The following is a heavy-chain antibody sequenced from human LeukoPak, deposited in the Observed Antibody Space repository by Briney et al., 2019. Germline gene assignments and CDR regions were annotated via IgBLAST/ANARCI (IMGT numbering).Heavy chain of an antibody. D-gene: IGHD6-19*01. CDR3: ARSWPYMSSPGAFDI. J-gene: IGHJ3*02. Sequence: SETLSLTCTVSGGSISSSSYYWGWIRQPPGKGREWIGSIYYSGSTYYNPSRKSRVTISVDTSKNQFSLKLSSVTAADTAVYYCARSWPYMSSPGAFDIWGQGTMVTVSS. V-gene: IGHV4-39*01. CDR1: GGSISSSSYY. CDR2: IYYSGST.